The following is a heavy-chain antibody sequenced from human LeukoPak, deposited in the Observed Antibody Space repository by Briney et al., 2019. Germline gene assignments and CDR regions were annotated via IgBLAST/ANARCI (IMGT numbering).Heavy chain of an antibody. J-gene: IGHJ4*02. CDR3: ARYTGGGVY. CDR2: ISSDGRNT. V-gene: IGHV3-74*01. Sequence: GGSLRLSCAVSGFTFSSSYMHSVRQPPGKGPVWVSRISSDGRNTIYADSVKGRFTIYRDDARHTLYLQMNRRRDAVPALYSCARYTGGGVYRGEGTLVTVSS. D-gene: IGHD2-2*02. CDR1: GFTFSSSY.